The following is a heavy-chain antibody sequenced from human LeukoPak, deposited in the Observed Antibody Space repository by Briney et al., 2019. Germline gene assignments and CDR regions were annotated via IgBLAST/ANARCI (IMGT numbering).Heavy chain of an antibody. J-gene: IGHJ6*03. CDR3: ARDLSGYGYYYYYMDV. Sequence: SETLSLTCTVSGGSISSYYWSWIRQPAGKGLEWIGRIYTSGSTNYNPSLKSRVTISVDKSKNQFSLKLSSVTAADTAVYYCARDLSGYGYYYYYMDVWGKGTTVTVSS. V-gene: IGHV4-4*07. D-gene: IGHD5-12*01. CDR2: IYTSGST. CDR1: GGSISSYY.